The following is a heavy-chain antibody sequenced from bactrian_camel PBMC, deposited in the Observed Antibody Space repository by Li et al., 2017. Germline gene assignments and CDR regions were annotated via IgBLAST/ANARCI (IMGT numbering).Heavy chain of an antibody. CDR3: AADRVGSDSWCRNPADFPY. D-gene: IGHD1*01. CDR1: GLTYNSCS. CDR2: IENDGST. J-gene: IGHJ6*01. V-gene: IGHV3S9*01. Sequence: HVQLVESGGGSVQSGGSLRLSCIASGLTYNSCSFGWHRQAPGKERELVAGIENDGSTYYADSVKGRFTVSQDNAKNTVYLQMDSLKPEDTAMYYCAADRVGSDSWCRNPADFPYWGQGTQVTVS.